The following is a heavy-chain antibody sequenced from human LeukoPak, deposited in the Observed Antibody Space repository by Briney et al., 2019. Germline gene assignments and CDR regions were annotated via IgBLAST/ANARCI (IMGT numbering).Heavy chain of an antibody. CDR2: ISAYNGNT. J-gene: IGHJ6*03. Sequence: ASVKVSCKASGYTFTSYGISWVRQAPGQGLEWMGWISAYNGNTNYAQKLQGRVTTTTDTSTSTAYMELRSLRSDDTAVYYCARKAVGATRYYYYMDVWGKGTTVTVSS. V-gene: IGHV1-18*01. D-gene: IGHD1-26*01. CDR3: ARKAVGATRYYYYMDV. CDR1: GYTFTSYG.